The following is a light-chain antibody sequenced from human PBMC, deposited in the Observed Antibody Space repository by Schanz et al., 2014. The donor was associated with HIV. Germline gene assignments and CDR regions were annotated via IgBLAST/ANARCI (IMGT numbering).Light chain of an antibody. CDR3: QYYNSAPYT. CDR1: QSVARY. CDR2: DAS. J-gene: IGKJ2*01. V-gene: IGKV3-11*01. Sequence: EIVLTQSPATLSLSPGERATLSCRASQSVARYLAWYQQKPGQAPRLLIYDASNRATGIPARFSGSGSGTDFTLTISGLQPEDVATYYCQYYNSAPYTFGQGTKLEIK.